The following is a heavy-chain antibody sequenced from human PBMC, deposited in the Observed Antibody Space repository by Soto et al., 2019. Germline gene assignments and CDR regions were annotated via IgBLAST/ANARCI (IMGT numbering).Heavy chain of an antibody. D-gene: IGHD2-2*01. CDR1: AGSVSSGSYY. CDR3: ATITRTCISTSLYRYYFGKEE. CDR2: IYYSGST. V-gene: IGHV4-61*01. J-gene: IGHJ6*01. Sequence: QVQLQESGPGLVKPSETLSLTCTVSAGSVSSGSYYWSWIRQPPGKGLEWIGYIYYSGSTNYNPTLKSRVTTSVETSKTPFSLKLSSVTAADTAVYYCATITRTCISTSLYRYYFGKEEWGQGTTVTVS.